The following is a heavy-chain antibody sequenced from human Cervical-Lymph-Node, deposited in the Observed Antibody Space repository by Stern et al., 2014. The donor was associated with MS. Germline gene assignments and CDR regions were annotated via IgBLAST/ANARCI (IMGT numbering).Heavy chain of an antibody. CDR2: FDPEDGET. J-gene: IGHJ2*01. D-gene: IGHD3-10*01. CDR1: GYTLTELS. V-gene: IGHV1-24*01. Sequence: DQLVESGAEVKKPGASVKVSCKVSGYTLTELSMHWVRQAPGQVLEWMGGFDPEDGETIYAQKFQGRVTMTEDTSTDTAYMELSSLRSEDTAVYYCAGMVRDDWYFDLWGRGTLVTVSS. CDR3: AGMVRDDWYFDL.